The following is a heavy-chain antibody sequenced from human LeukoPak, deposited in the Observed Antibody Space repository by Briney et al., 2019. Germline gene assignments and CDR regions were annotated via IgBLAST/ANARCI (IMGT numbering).Heavy chain of an antibody. CDR3: VSLGGGDGPLRDLQH. J-gene: IGHJ1*01. V-gene: IGHV3-74*01. CDR2: INSEGSST. D-gene: IGHD2-21*02. CDR1: GFTFSSYW. Sequence: PGGSLRLSCAASGFTFSSYWMHWVRQAPGKGLVWVSRINSEGSSTVYADSVQGRFTISRDNARNTLHLQMNTLRAEDTAVYYCVSLGGGDGPLRDLQHWGQGTLVTVSS.